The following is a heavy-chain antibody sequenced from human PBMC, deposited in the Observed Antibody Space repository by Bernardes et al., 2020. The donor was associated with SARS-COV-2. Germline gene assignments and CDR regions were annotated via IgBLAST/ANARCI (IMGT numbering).Heavy chain of an antibody. CDR3: ARGAYSLNKSGPRSVFDI. CDR1: GFTFSSYW. J-gene: IGHJ3*02. Sequence: GSLRLSCAVSGFTFSSYWMHWIRQAPGKGLVWVSRINGDGTSTSYADSVKGRFTISRDNAKNTLNLQMNSLSAEDTAVYYCARGAYSLNKSGPRSVFDIWGQATMVTVYS. D-gene: IGHD1-26*01. CDR2: INGDGTST. V-gene: IGHV3-74*01.